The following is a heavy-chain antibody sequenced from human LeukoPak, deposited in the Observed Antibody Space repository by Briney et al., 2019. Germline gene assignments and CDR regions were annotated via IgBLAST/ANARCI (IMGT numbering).Heavy chain of an antibody. J-gene: IGHJ5*02. CDR2: INSDSGFT. Sequence: ASVKVSCKASGYTFTGYYMNWVRQTPGQGLEWMGWINSDSGFTKYAQKFQGRVTMTRDTSITTVYMDLTRLTSDDTAVYYCARNFDMKGFDPWGQGTLVTVSS. D-gene: IGHD3-9*01. V-gene: IGHV1-2*02. CDR3: ARNFDMKGFDP. CDR1: GYTFTGYY.